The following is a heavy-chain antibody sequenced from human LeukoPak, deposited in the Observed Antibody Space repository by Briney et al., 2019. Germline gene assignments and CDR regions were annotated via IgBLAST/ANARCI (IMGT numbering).Heavy chain of an antibody. CDR3: AKLKGMITFGGVKVFDY. CDR1: GFTFSSYA. Sequence: PGGSLRLSCAASGFTFSSYAMSWVRQAPGKGLEWVSAISGSGGSTYYADSVKGRFTISRDNSKNTLYLQMNSLRAEDTAVYYCAKLKGMITFGGVKVFDYWGQGTLVTVSS. D-gene: IGHD3-16*01. CDR2: ISGSGGST. V-gene: IGHV3-23*01. J-gene: IGHJ4*02.